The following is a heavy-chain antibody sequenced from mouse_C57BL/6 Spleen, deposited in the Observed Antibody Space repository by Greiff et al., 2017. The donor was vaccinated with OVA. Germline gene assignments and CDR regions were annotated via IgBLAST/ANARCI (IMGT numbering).Heavy chain of an antibody. V-gene: IGHV1-20*01. Sequence: VQLQQSGPELVKPGDSVKISCKASGYSFTGYFMNWVMQSHGKSLEWIGRINPYNGDTFYNQKFKGKATLTVDKSSSTAHMELRSLTSEDSAGYYCARGITTVVEYYFDYWGKGTTLTVSS. D-gene: IGHD1-1*01. CDR3: ARGITTVVEYYFDY. CDR2: INPYNGDT. J-gene: IGHJ2*01. CDR1: GYSFTGYF.